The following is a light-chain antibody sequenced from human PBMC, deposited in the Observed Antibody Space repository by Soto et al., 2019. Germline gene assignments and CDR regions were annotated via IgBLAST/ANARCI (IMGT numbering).Light chain of an antibody. CDR1: SSDIGAYNF. CDR2: EVT. Sequence: QSAPTQPASVSGSPGQSITFSCSGTSSDIGAYNFVSWYQQHPGKAPKLMIFEVTNRPSGVSNRFSGSKSGSTASLTISDLQPEDEAEYYCFSYTTSTTYVFGSGTKVTVL. V-gene: IGLV2-14*01. J-gene: IGLJ1*01. CDR3: FSYTTSTTYV.